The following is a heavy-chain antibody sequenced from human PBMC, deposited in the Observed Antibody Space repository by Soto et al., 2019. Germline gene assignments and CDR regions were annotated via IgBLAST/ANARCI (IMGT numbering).Heavy chain of an antibody. D-gene: IGHD3-10*01. Sequence: HPGGSLRLSCAASGFTFSSYWMSWVRQAPGKGLEWVANIKQDGSEKYYVDSVKGRFTISRDNAKNSLYLQMNSLRAEDTAVYYCARVLLWFGEFYYFDYWGQGTLVTVSS. CDR3: ARVLLWFGEFYYFDY. CDR1: GFTFSSYW. J-gene: IGHJ4*02. V-gene: IGHV3-7*03. CDR2: IKQDGSEK.